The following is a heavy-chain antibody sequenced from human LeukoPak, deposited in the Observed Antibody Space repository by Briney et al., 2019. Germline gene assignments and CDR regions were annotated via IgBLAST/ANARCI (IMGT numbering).Heavy chain of an antibody. J-gene: IGHJ3*02. CDR1: GYSFTSYW. Sequence: VESLKISCKGSGYSFTSYWIGWVRQMPGKGLEWMGIIYPGDPDTRYSPSFQGQVTISADKSISTAYLQWSSLKASDTAMYYCARLTHYYDSSGYLRAFDIWGQGTMVTVSS. CDR2: IYPGDPDT. V-gene: IGHV5-51*01. CDR3: ARLTHYYDSSGYLRAFDI. D-gene: IGHD3-22*01.